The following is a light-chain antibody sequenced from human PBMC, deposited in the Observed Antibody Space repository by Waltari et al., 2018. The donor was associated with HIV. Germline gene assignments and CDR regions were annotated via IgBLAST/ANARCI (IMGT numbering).Light chain of an antibody. J-gene: IGKJ2*01. CDR3: QQYGRSPYT. V-gene: IGKV3-20*01. CDR1: QSVSSSY. CDR2: GAS. Sequence: EIVLTQSPGTLSLSPGGRATLSSRASQSVSSSYLAWYQQKPGQAPRLLIYGASSRATGIPDRFSGSGSGTDFTLTISRLEPEDFAVYYCQQYGRSPYTFGQGTKLEIK.